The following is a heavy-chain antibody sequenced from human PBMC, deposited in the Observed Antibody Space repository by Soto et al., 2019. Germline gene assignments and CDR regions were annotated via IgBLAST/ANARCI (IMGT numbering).Heavy chain of an antibody. D-gene: IGHD4-17*01. Sequence: EVQLLESGGGLVQPGGSLRLSCAASGFTFSSNAMRWVRQAPGKGLEWVSGISGSGATTYYADSVKGRFTSSRDNSKNTLYLQMNSLRAEDTAVYYCAKGYDDYGDYGYFDYWGQGTLVTVSS. CDR3: AKGYDDYGDYGYFDY. CDR2: ISGSGATT. CDR1: GFTFSSNA. J-gene: IGHJ4*02. V-gene: IGHV3-23*01.